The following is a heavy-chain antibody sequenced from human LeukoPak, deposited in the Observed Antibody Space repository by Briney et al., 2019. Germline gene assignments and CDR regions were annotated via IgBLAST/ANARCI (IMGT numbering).Heavy chain of an antibody. J-gene: IGHJ4*02. CDR1: GFTFSSYA. CDR2: ISGSGGST. V-gene: IGHV3-23*01. Sequence: PGGSLRLSCAASGFTFSSYAMSWVRQAPGKGLEWVSGISGSGGSTYYADSVKGRFTISRDNSKNTLYLQMNSLRAEDTAVYYCAQDDDSTGYPSYYFDYWGQATLVTVSS. D-gene: IGHD3-22*01. CDR3: AQDDDSTGYPSYYFDY.